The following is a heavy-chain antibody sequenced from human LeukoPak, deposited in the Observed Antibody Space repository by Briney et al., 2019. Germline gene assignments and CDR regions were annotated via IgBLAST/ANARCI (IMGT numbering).Heavy chain of an antibody. V-gene: IGHV3-48*04. Sequence: GGSLRLSCAASGFTFSSYSMNWVRQAPGNGLEWVSYISSSSSTIYYADSVKGRFTISRDNAKNSLYLQMNSLRAEDTAVYYCAAYYYDSSGYYYRWYWFDPWGQGTLVTVSS. CDR1: GFTFSSYS. J-gene: IGHJ5*02. CDR2: ISSSSSTI. CDR3: AAYYYDSSGYYYRWYWFDP. D-gene: IGHD3-22*01.